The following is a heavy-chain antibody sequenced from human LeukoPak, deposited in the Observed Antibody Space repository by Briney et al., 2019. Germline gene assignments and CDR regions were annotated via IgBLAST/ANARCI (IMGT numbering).Heavy chain of an antibody. J-gene: IGHJ6*03. CDR3: ARVGPWVNPDYYYHYMDV. CDR1: GFTFSSYG. D-gene: IGHD1-14*01. V-gene: IGHV3-30*03. CDR2: ISYDGSNK. Sequence: GGSLRLSCAASGFTFSSYGMHWVRQAPGKGLEWVAVISYDGSNKYYADSVKGRFTISRDNSKNTLYLQMNSLRAEDTAVYYCARVGPWVNPDYYYHYMDVWGKGTTVTVSS.